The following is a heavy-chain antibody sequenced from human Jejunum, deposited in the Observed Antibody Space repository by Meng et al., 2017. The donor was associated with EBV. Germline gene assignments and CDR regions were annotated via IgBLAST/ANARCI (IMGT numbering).Heavy chain of an antibody. CDR1: GYIFTSDA. J-gene: IGHJ5*02. CDR2: INTNTGKP. V-gene: IGHV7-4-1*02. CDR3: ARGSNWFDR. Sequence: VRLGKLGVGLKKPGAAAKGSCKASGYIFTSDAINWVRQTPGHGLEWMGWINTNTGKPMYVQGFTGRFVFSLDNSVNTAYLQINSLQTDDTAVYYCARGSNWFDRWGQGTLVTVSS.